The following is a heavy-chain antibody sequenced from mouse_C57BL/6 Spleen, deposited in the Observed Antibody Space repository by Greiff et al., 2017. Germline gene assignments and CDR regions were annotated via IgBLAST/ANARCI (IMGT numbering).Heavy chain of an antibody. D-gene: IGHD1-1*01. CDR3: AREPFLITTVVHWYFDV. CDR2: ISDGGSYT. Sequence: EVMLVESGGGLVKPGGSLKLSCAASGFTFSSYAMSWVRQTPEKRLEWVATISDGGSYTYYPDNVKGRFTISRDNAKNNLYLQMSHLKSEDTAMYYCAREPFLITTVVHWYFDVWGTGTTVTVSS. V-gene: IGHV5-4*01. J-gene: IGHJ1*03. CDR1: GFTFSSYA.